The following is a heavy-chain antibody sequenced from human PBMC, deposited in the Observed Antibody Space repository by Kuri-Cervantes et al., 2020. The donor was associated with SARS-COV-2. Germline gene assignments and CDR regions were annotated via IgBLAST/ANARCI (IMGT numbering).Heavy chain of an antibody. Sequence: APLKVPCKELGNTSTTYYMHWVRQAPGQGLEWMGIINPSGGSTSYAQKFQGRVTMTRDTSTSTVYMELSSLRSEDTAVYYCAREGIFGVVHQVPMRYYYMDVWGKGTTVTVSS. CDR2: INPSGGST. J-gene: IGHJ6*03. V-gene: IGHV1-46*01. CDR1: GNTSTTYY. CDR3: AREGIFGVVHQVPMRYYYMDV. D-gene: IGHD3-3*01.